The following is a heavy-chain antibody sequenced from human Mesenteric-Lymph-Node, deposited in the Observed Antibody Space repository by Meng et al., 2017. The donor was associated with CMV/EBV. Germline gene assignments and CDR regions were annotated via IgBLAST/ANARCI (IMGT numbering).Heavy chain of an antibody. CDR1: TFSSYC. CDR2: IYYSGST. Sequence: TFSSYCMSWVRQAPGKGLEWIGSIYYSGSTYYNPSLKSRVTISVDTSKNQFSLKLSSVTAADTAVYYCASMAFYFDYWGQGTLVTVSS. V-gene: IGHV4-39*07. J-gene: IGHJ4*02. D-gene: IGHD3-10*01. CDR3: ASMAFYFDY.